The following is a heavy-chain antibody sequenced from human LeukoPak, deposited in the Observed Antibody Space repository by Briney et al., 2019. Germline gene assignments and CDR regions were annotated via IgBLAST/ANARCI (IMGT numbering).Heavy chain of an antibody. CDR3: ARTSPYDFWSGYYRNTYGMDV. D-gene: IGHD3-3*01. J-gene: IGHJ6*02. V-gene: IGHV4-59*08. CDR2: IYYSGST. CDR1: GGSISSYY. Sequence: SETLSLTCTVSGGSISSYYWSWIRQPPGKGLEWIGYIYYSGSTNYNPSLKSRVTTSVDTSKNQFSLKLSSVTAADTAVYYCARTSPYDFWSGYYRNTYGMDVWGQGTTVTVSS.